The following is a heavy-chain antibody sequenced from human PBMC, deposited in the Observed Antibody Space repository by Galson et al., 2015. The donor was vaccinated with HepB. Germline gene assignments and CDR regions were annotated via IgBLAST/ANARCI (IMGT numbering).Heavy chain of an antibody. J-gene: IGHJ4*02. D-gene: IGHD2-8*02. V-gene: IGHV3-30*09. CDR3: ARANRGGVSFLSDK. CDR1: GFTFSNYA. Sequence: SLRLSCAVSGFTFSNYAMHWARQAPGKGLEWVAVIADDASSQYFSDSVRGRFAIYRDNSKSTLFLQMDSLRTEDTAVYFCARANRGGVSFLSDKWGRGTLVSVSP. CDR2: IADDASSQ.